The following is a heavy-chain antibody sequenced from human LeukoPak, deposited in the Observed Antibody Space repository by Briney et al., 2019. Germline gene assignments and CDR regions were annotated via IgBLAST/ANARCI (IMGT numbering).Heavy chain of an antibody. CDR1: GFTFSSYA. Sequence: PGGSLRLSCAASGFTFSSYAMSWVRQAPGKGLEWVSVIYSGGSTYYADSVKGRFTISRDNSKNTLYLQMNSPRAEDTAVYYCARVLGVRFDPWGQGTLVTVSS. CDR2: IYSGGST. V-gene: IGHV3-53*01. CDR3: ARVLGVRFDP. D-gene: IGHD2-8*01. J-gene: IGHJ5*02.